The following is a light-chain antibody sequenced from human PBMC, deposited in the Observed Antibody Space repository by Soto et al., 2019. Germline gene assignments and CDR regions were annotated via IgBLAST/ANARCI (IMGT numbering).Light chain of an antibody. CDR2: LGS. J-gene: IGKJ4*01. CDR1: QSLPHSNGYNY. CDR3: MQALQTPELT. V-gene: IGKV2-28*01. Sequence: DIVMTQSPLSLPVTPGEPASISCRSSQSLPHSNGYNYLDWYLQKPGQSPQLLIYLGSNRASGVPDRFSGSGSGTDFTLKISRVEAEDVGVYYCMQALQTPELTFGGGTKVEIK.